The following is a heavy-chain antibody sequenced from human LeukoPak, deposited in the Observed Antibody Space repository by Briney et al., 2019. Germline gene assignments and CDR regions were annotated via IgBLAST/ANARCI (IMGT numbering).Heavy chain of an antibody. CDR1: GFTFSSYS. J-gene: IGHJ4*02. Sequence: GGSLRLSCAASGFTFSSYSMNWVRQAPGKGLEWVSYISSSSSTIYYADSVKGRFTISRDNAKNSLYLQMNSLRAEDTAVYYCAKHTMIVVVLYYFDYWGQGTLVTVSS. CDR2: ISSSSSTI. D-gene: IGHD3-22*01. CDR3: AKHTMIVVVLYYFDY. V-gene: IGHV3-48*01.